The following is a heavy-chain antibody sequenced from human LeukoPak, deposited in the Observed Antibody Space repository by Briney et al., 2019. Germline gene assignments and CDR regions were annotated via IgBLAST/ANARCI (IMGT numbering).Heavy chain of an antibody. CDR1: GFTFSTYS. V-gene: IGHV3-30*18. J-gene: IGHJ3*02. D-gene: IGHD3-22*01. Sequence: PGGSLRLSCAASGFTFSTYSMNWVRQAPGKGLEWVAVISYDGSNKYYADSVKGRFTISRDNSKNTLYLQMNSLRAEDTAVYYCAKDGSSGYYPYAFDIWGQGTKVTASS. CDR2: ISYDGSNK. CDR3: AKDGSSGYYPYAFDI.